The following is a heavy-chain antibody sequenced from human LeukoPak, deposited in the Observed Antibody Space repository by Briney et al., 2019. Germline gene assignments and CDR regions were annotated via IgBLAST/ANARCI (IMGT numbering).Heavy chain of an antibody. Sequence: GASVKVSCKASGYTFTGYYLHWVRQAPGQGLEWMGWINPSGGTNYAQKFQGRVTMTRDTSISTAYMELSRLRFDDTAVYYCARDRAAGRGWFDPWGQGTLVTVSS. V-gene: IGHV1-2*02. D-gene: IGHD6-13*01. CDR3: ARDRAAGRGWFDP. J-gene: IGHJ5*02. CDR1: GYTFTGYY. CDR2: INPSGGT.